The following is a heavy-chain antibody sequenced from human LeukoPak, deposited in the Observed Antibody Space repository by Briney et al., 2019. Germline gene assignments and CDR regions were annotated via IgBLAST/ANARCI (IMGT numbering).Heavy chain of an antibody. Sequence: SETLSLTCTVSGGSISSYYWSWIRQPPGKGLEWIGYIFYSGSTNYNPSLKSRVTISVDTSKSQFSLKLSSVTAADTAVYYCARVYYSNSYDYWYFDLWGRGTLVTVSS. J-gene: IGHJ2*01. CDR3: ARVYYSNSYDYWYFDL. V-gene: IGHV4-59*01. CDR2: IFYSGST. CDR1: GGSISSYY. D-gene: IGHD6-13*01.